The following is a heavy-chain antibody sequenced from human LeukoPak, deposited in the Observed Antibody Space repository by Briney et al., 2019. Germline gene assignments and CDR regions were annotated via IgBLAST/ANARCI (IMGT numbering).Heavy chain of an antibody. CDR1: GGSISSYY. CDR2: IYYSGST. J-gene: IGHJ3*02. Sequence: SETLSLTCTVSGGSISSYYWSWIRQPPGKGLEWIGYIYYSGSTNYNPSLKSRVTISVDTSTNQFSLELSSVTAADTAVYYCAREGNGEQLVPDAFDIWGQGTMVTVSS. D-gene: IGHD6-6*01. CDR3: AREGNGEQLVPDAFDI. V-gene: IGHV4-59*01.